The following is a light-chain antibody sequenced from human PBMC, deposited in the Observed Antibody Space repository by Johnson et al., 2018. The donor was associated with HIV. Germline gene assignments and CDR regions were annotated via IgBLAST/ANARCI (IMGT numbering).Light chain of an antibody. CDR1: SSNIGNNY. J-gene: IGLJ1*01. CDR3: GTWDSSLSAGF. Sequence: QSVLTQPPSVSAAPGQKVTISCSGSSSNIGNNYVSWYQQLPGTAPKLLIYDNNKRPSGITDRFSGYKSGTSATLGITVLQTGDEADYYCGTWDSSLSAGFFGTGTKVTVL. V-gene: IGLV1-51*01. CDR2: DNN.